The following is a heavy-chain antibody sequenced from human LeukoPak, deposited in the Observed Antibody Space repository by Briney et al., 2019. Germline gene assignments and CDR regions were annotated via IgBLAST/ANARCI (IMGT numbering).Heavy chain of an antibody. Sequence: QPGRSLRLSCAASGFTFSSYWMHWVRQAPGKGLVWVSRINSDGSSTSYADSVKGRFTISRDNAKNTLYLQMNSLRAEDTAVYYCARDRPLYYDILTGDSRGWFDPWGQGTLVTVSS. CDR2: INSDGSST. V-gene: IGHV3-74*01. J-gene: IGHJ5*02. CDR3: ARDRPLYYDILTGDSRGWFDP. CDR1: GFTFSSYW. D-gene: IGHD3-9*01.